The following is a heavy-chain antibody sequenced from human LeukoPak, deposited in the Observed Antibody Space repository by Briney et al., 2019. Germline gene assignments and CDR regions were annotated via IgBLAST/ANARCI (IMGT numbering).Heavy chain of an antibody. CDR1: GFTFDDYG. CDR2: INWNGGGT. CDR3: ARDLRSGSYGNYFDH. Sequence: TGGSLRLSCAASGFTFDDYGMSWVRQAPGKGLEMVSGINWNGGGTGYVDSVKGRFTISRDNAKNSLYLQMNSLRAEDTALYYCARDLRSGSYGNYFDHWGQGTLVTVSS. J-gene: IGHJ4*02. D-gene: IGHD1-26*01. V-gene: IGHV3-20*04.